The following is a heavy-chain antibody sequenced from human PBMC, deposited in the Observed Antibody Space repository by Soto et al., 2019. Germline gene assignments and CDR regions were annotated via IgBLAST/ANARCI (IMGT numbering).Heavy chain of an antibody. J-gene: IGHJ3*02. Sequence: GGSLRLSCAASGFTFSSYGMHWVRQAPGKGLEWVAVISYDGSNKYYADSVKGRFTISRDNSKNTLYLQMNSLRAEDTAVYYCAKDQFYGGYYYDSNGAFDIWGQGTMVTVSS. CDR3: AKDQFYGGYYYDSNGAFDI. D-gene: IGHD3-22*01. CDR2: ISYDGSNK. CDR1: GFTFSSYG. V-gene: IGHV3-30*18.